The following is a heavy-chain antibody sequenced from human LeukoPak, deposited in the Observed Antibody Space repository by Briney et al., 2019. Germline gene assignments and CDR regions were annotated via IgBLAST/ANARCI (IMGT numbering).Heavy chain of an antibody. CDR1: GGSFSTYY. CDR2: IYYTGTT. V-gene: IGHV4-59*01. Sequence: ASETLSLTCTVSGGSFSTYYWSWIRQPPGKGLEWIGYIYYTGTTNYNPSLKSRVTISVDTSKNQFSLKLSSVTAADTAAYYCARAGANGIEAAGSLRYWGQGTLVTVSS. J-gene: IGHJ4*02. D-gene: IGHD6-13*01. CDR3: ARAGANGIEAAGSLRY.